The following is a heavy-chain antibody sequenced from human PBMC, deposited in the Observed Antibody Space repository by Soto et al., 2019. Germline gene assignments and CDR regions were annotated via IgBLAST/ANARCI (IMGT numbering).Heavy chain of an antibody. J-gene: IGHJ3*02. CDR2: IFSNDEK. V-gene: IGHV2-26*01. CDR3: ARIVVPGYAFDI. CDR1: GFSLSNARMG. D-gene: IGHD2-15*01. Sequence: QVTLKESGPVLVKPTETLTLTCTVSGFSLSNARMGVSWIRQPPGKALEWLAHIFSNDEKSYITSLKSRLTISKDTSKSQVVLTMTNMDPVDTATYYCARIVVPGYAFDIWGQGTMVTVSS.